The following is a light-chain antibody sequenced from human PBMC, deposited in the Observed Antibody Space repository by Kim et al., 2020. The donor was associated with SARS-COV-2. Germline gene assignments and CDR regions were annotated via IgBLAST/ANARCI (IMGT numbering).Light chain of an antibody. Sequence: GKAARISCGGNNSGSKSVHWYQQKPGQAPVLVIYYDSDRPSGIPERFSGSNSGNTATLTISRVEAGDEADDYCQVWDSSSDHPDVVFGGGTQLTVL. CDR3: QVWDSSSDHPDVV. CDR2: YDS. CDR1: NSGSKS. V-gene: IGLV3-21*04. J-gene: IGLJ2*01.